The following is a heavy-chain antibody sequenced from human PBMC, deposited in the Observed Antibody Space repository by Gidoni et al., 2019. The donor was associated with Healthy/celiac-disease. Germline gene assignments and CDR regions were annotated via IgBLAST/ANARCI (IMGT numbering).Heavy chain of an antibody. CDR2: IIPILGIA. V-gene: IGHV1-69*08. Sequence: QVQLVQSGAEVKKPGSSVKVSCKASGGTFSSETISWVRQAPGQGLEWMGRIIPILGIANYAQKFQGRVTITADKSPSTASMELSSLGSEDPAVYYCARDRGGAAVTYYFDYWGQGTLVTVSS. J-gene: IGHJ4*02. CDR1: GGTFSSET. CDR3: ARDRGGAAVTYYFDY. D-gene: IGHD6-13*01.